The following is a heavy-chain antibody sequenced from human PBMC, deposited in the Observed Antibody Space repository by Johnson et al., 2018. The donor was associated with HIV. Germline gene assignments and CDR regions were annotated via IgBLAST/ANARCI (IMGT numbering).Heavy chain of an antibody. Sequence: VQLVESGGGLVQPGRSLRLSCAASGFTFDDYAMHWVRQAPGKGLEWVSGISWNSGSIGYADSVKGRFTISRDNAKNSLYLQMNRLRAEDTALYYCAKDSSSSGLEDAFDIWGQGTMVTVSS. D-gene: IGHD6-6*01. V-gene: IGHV3-9*01. CDR2: ISWNSGSI. J-gene: IGHJ3*02. CDR3: AKDSSSSGLEDAFDI. CDR1: GFTFDDYA.